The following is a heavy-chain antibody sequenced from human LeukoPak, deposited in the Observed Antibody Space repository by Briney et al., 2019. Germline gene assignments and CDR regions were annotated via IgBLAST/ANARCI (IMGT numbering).Heavy chain of an antibody. V-gene: IGHV3-30*02. Sequence: PGGSLRLSCAAPGFPSNAYNIHWIRQAPGRGLEWVSFIRNDETEIHYADFAKGRFTISRDKSKNSLYLQMNSLRAEDTAVYYCARGAGLGIFGVVITIPYDYWGQGTLVTVSS. CDR1: GFPSNAYN. CDR2: IRNDETEI. CDR3: ARGAGLGIFGVVITIPYDY. J-gene: IGHJ4*02. D-gene: IGHD3-3*01.